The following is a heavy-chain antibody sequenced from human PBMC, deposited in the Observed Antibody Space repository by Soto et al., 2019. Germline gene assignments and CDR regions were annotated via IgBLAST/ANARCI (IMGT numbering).Heavy chain of an antibody. CDR1: GYTFTSYY. D-gene: IGHD5-12*01. V-gene: IGHV1-46*04. Sequence: QVQLVQSGAEVKKPGASVKISCKASGYTFTSYYIHWMRQAPGQGLEWMAIINPSGGSTNYAEKVXXRXTXXRDTSTSTVYLELSSLRSQDTAIYYCARGLATVDYWGQGTLVTVSS. CDR3: ARGLATVDY. CDR2: INPSGGST. J-gene: IGHJ4*02.